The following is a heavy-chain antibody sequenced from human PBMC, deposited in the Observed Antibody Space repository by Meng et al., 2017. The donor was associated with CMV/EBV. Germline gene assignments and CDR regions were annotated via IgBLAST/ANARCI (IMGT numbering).Heavy chain of an antibody. CDR3: ARVSYDFWSAVRGYYYYGMDV. CDR2: IYSGGST. Sequence: GSLKISCAASGFTVSSHYMSWVRQAPGKGLEWVSVIYSGGSTYYADSVKGRFTISRDNSKNTLYLQMNSLRAEDTAVYYCARVSYDFWSAVRGYYYYGMDVWGQGTTVTVSS. V-gene: IGHV3-53*01. CDR1: GFTVSSHY. D-gene: IGHD3-3*01. J-gene: IGHJ6*02.